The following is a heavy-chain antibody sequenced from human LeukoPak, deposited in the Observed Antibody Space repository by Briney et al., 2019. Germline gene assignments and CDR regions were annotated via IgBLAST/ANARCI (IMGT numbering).Heavy chain of an antibody. J-gene: IGHJ4*02. CDR1: GYTFTGYY. CDR3: ARDHLAAAGVDY. V-gene: IGHV1-2*02. CDR2: INPNSGGT. Sequence: ASVKVSCKASGYTFTGYYMHWVRQAPGQGLEWMGWINPNSGGTNYAQKFQGRVTMTRDTSISTVYMELSSLRSEDTAVYYCARDHLAAAGVDYWGQGTLVTVSS. D-gene: IGHD6-13*01.